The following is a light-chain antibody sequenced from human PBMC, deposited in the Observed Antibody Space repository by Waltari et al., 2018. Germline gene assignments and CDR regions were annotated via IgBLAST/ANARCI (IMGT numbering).Light chain of an antibody. V-gene: IGKV3-20*01. CDR1: QTVRTTY. CDR3: QHHDISPLT. J-gene: IGKJ4*01. CDR2: GAS. Sequence: EIVLTQPPGTLSLSPGERATLSCRASQTVRTTYLAWYQHKPGQAPTLLIYGASSRATGIPDRYSGGGSGTGFCLTSSSLEPEDFAVYCCQHHDISPLTFGGGTKVEIK.